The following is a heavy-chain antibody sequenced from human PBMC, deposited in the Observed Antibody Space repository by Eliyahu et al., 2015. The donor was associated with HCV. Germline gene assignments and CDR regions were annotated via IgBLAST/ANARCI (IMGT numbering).Heavy chain of an antibody. Sequence: EVQLVESGGGLVQPGGSLRLSCAASGFTFSSYAMHWVRQAPGKGLEYVSAISSNGGSTYYANSVKGRFTISRDNSKNTLYLQMGSLRAEDMAVYYCARGRSGGSPKQGFDYWGQGTLVTVSS. CDR2: ISSNGGST. CDR1: GFTFSSYA. J-gene: IGHJ4*02. V-gene: IGHV3-64*01. D-gene: IGHD1-26*01. CDR3: ARGRSGGSPKQGFDY.